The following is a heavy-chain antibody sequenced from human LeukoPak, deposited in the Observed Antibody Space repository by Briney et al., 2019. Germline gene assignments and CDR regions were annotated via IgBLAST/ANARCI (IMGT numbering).Heavy chain of an antibody. Sequence: GGSLRLSCAASGFTFGSYEMNWVRQAPGKGLEWVSGISWNSGSIGYADSVKGRFTISRDDAKNSLYLQMNSLRAEDMALYYCAKDSQPYSSGWYYFDYWGQGTLVTVSS. CDR2: ISWNSGSI. J-gene: IGHJ4*02. D-gene: IGHD6-19*01. V-gene: IGHV3-9*03. CDR1: GFTFGSYE. CDR3: AKDSQPYSSGWYYFDY.